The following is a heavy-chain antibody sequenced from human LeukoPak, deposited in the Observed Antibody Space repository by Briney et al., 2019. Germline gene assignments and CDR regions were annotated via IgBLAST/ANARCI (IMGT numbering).Heavy chain of an antibody. Sequence: GGSLRLSCAASGFTVSYDYMGWVRQAPGKGLEWVSVIYAGGSAYYADSVRGRFTISRDNSENTLYLQMNSLRAEDTAVYYCTRLLPTSNHFFEPWGQGTLVTVSS. CDR2: IYAGGSA. V-gene: IGHV3-53*01. CDR3: TRLLPTSNHFFEP. CDR1: GFTVSYDY. D-gene: IGHD2-8*01. J-gene: IGHJ5*02.